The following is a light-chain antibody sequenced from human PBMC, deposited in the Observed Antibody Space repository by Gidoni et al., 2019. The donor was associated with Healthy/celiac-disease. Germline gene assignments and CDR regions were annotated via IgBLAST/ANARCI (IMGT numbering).Light chain of an antibody. CDR1: QSVSSY. J-gene: IGKJ4*01. CDR3: QQRSNWPPLT. Sequence: IALTQSPATLSLSPGDRATLSCRASQSVSSYLAWYQQKPGQAPRLLIYDAANRATGSPARFSGSGSGTDVTLTISSLEPEDVAVYYCQQRSNWPPLTFGGGTKVEIK. CDR2: DAA. V-gene: IGKV3-11*01.